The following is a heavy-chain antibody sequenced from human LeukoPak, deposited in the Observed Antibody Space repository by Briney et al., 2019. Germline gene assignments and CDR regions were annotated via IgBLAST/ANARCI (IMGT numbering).Heavy chain of an antibody. CDR3: ARVPTEQWLEYFFDY. V-gene: IGHV5-51*01. CDR2: IYPGDSDT. D-gene: IGHD6-19*01. CDR1: GYSFTSYW. J-gene: IGHJ4*02. Sequence: GESLKISCKGSGYSFTSYWIGWVRQMPGKGLEWMGIIYPGDSDTRYSPSFQGQVTISADKSISTAYLQWSSLKASDTAMYYCARVPTEQWLEYFFDYWGQGTLVTVSS.